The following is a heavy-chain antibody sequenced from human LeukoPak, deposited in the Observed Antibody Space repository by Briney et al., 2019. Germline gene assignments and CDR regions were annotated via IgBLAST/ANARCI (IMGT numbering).Heavy chain of an antibody. CDR1: GFTFSSYA. D-gene: IGHD3-16*01. CDR2: ISYDGSNK. J-gene: IGHJ3*02. Sequence: GGSLRLSCAASGFTFSSYAMHWVRQAPGKGLEWVAVISYDGSNKYYADSVKGRFTISRDNSKNTLYLQMNSLRAEGTAVYYCARAVSKLGCHAFDIWGQGTMVTVSS. V-gene: IGHV3-30-3*01. CDR3: ARAVSKLGCHAFDI.